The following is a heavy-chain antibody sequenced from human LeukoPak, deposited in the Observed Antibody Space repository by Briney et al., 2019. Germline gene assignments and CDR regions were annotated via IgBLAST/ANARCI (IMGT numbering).Heavy chain of an antibody. CDR1: GGSYSGYY. CDR2: INHSGST. Sequence: SETLSLTCAVYGGSYSGYYWSWIRQPPGKGLEWIGEINHSGSTNYNPSLKSRVTISVDTSKNQFSLKLSSVTAADTAVYYCARGAQLLSHWFDPWGQGTLVTVSS. D-gene: IGHD2-2*01. CDR3: ARGAQLLSHWFDP. V-gene: IGHV4-34*01. J-gene: IGHJ5*02.